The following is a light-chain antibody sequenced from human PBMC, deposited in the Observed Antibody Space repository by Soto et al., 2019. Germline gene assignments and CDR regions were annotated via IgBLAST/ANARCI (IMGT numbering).Light chain of an antibody. Sequence: QSVLNQPASVFWSPGQSITISCPGTNSDICAYHFVSWYQQHPGKAPKLMLYDVNIRPSGVSNRFSGSKSGNTASLTISGLQAEDEADYYCTSWTTSTTMIFGGGTKVTVL. CDR3: TSWTTSTTMI. CDR1: NSDICAYHF. J-gene: IGLJ2*01. V-gene: IGLV2-14*03. CDR2: DVN.